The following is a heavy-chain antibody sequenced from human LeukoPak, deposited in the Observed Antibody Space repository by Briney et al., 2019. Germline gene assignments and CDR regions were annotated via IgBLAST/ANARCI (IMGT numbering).Heavy chain of an antibody. V-gene: IGHV4-61*08. CDR2: IYYSGST. CDR3: ARGEESYDILTVPPPPLSFDS. CDR1: GGSVSSGGYY. Sequence: SETLSLTCTVSGGSVSSGGYYWSWIRQPPGKGLEWIGYIYYSGSTNYNPSLKSRVTISVDTSKNQFSLKLSSVPAADTAVYYCARGEESYDILTVPPPPLSFDSWGQGTLVTVSS. D-gene: IGHD3-9*01. J-gene: IGHJ4*02.